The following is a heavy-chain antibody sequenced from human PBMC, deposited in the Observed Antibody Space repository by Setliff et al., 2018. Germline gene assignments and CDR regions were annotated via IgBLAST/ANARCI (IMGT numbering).Heavy chain of an antibody. CDR3: ARDNTMVGATDY. CDR1: GGSISSGTYY. D-gene: IGHD1-26*01. CDR2: LHTSGSI. V-gene: IGHV4-61*02. Sequence: PSETLSLTCTVSGGSISSGTYYWSWIRQPAGKGLEWIGRLHTSGSIDYNPSLKSRVTRSVDTSKNQFSLRLRSVTAADTAVYFCARDNTMVGATDYWGLGTLVTVSS. J-gene: IGHJ4*02.